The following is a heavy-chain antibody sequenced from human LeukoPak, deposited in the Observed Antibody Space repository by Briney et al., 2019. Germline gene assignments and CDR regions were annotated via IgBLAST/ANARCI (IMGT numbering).Heavy chain of an antibody. D-gene: IGHD3-10*01. Sequence: GGSLRLSCAASGFTFSSYGMHWVRQAPGKGLEWVSSISGSSSYIYYADSVKGRFTISRDNAKNSLYLQMDSLRAEDTAVYYCARDYFGYYAMDVWGQGTTVTVSS. CDR3: ARDYFGYYAMDV. CDR2: ISGSSSYI. CDR1: GFTFSSYG. J-gene: IGHJ6*02. V-gene: IGHV3-21*01.